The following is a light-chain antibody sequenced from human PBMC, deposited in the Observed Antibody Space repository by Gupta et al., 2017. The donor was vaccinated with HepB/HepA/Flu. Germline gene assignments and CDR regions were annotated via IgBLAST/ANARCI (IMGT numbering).Light chain of an antibody. CDR2: AAS. Sequence: DIQMTQSPSSLSASVGDRVTITCRASQNISSYLNWYQQKPGKAPKLLIYAASSLQSGVPSRFSGSGYGTDFTLTISSLQPEDFANYYCQQSYSTLWTFGQGTKVEIK. CDR3: QQSYSTLWT. V-gene: IGKV1-39*01. CDR1: QNISSY. J-gene: IGKJ1*01.